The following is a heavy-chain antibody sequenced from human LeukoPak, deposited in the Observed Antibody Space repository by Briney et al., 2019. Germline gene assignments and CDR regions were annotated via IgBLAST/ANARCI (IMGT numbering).Heavy chain of an antibody. CDR1: GGSFSGYY. Sequence: PSETLSLTCAVYGGSFSGYYWSWIRQPPGKGLEWIGEINHSGSTNYNPSLKSRVTMSVDTSKNQFSLKLSSVTAADTAVYYCARDENGDDAFDIWGQGTMVTVSS. CDR2: INHSGST. CDR3: ARDENGDDAFDI. V-gene: IGHV4-34*01. J-gene: IGHJ3*02. D-gene: IGHD3-10*01.